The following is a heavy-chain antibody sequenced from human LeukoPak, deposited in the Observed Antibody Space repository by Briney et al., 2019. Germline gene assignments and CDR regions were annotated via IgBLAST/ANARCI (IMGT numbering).Heavy chain of an antibody. CDR2: ISYTGST. V-gene: IGHV4-59*01. J-gene: IGHJ4*02. CDR3: ARVDPDSSSTLEVFDY. Sequence: SETLSLTCTVSGGSITSYYWSWIRQSPGKGLEWIGYISYTGSTSYNPSVRSRVTISVDTSKDQFSLKLSSVTAADTAVYYCARVDPDSSSTLEVFDYWGQGTLVTASS. CDR1: GGSITSYY. D-gene: IGHD6-6*01.